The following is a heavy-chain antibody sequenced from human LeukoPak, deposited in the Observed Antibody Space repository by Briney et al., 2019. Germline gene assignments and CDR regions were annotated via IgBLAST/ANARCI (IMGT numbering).Heavy chain of an antibody. V-gene: IGHV1-2*02. CDR1: GYTFTGYY. CDR2: INPNSGGT. J-gene: IGHJ3*02. D-gene: IGHD2-8*02. Sequence: ASVKVSCKASGYTFTGYYMHWVRQAPGQGLEWMGWINPNSGGTNYAQKFQGRVTMTRDTSISTAYMELSRLRSDDTAVYYCASTSGGTFSAFDIWGQGTMATVSS. CDR3: ASTSGGTFSAFDI.